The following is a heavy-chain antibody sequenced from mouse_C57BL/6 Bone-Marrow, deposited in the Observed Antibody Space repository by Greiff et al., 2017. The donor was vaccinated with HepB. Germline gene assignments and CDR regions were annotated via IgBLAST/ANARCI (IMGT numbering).Heavy chain of an antibody. Sequence: VQLQQPGAELVKPGASVKLSCKASGYTFTSYWMHWVKQRPGQGLEWIGMIHPNSGSTNYNEKFKSEATLTVDKSSSTAYMQLSSLTSEDSAVYYCASKVADWYFDVWGTGTTVTVSS. CDR3: ASKVADWYFDV. CDR1: GYTFTSYW. D-gene: IGHD1-1*02. CDR2: IHPNSGST. J-gene: IGHJ1*03. V-gene: IGHV1-64*01.